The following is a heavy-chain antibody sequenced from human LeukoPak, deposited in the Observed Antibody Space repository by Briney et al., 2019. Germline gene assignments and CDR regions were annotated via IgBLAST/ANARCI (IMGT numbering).Heavy chain of an antibody. CDR2: ISGSTGST. CDR1: GFTFSRYA. J-gene: IGHJ4*02. CDR3: AKRATGGAPIPLRFDY. D-gene: IGHD1-26*01. V-gene: IGHV3-23*01. Sequence: GALRLSTAGSGFTFSRYAIGWVRQAPGKGLEWVSLISGSTGSTYYADFVKGRFTISRDNSKNMLYLQMNSLRAEDTAIYYCAKRATGGAPIPLRFDYGPQGTLVTVSS.